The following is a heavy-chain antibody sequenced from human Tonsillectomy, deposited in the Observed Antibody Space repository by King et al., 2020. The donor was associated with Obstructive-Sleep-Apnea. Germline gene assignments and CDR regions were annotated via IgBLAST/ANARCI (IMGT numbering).Heavy chain of an antibody. CDR2: IDSGNSDT. J-gene: IGHJ4*02. Sequence: VQLVQSGAEVKKPGESLKISCKGYGYSFTNYWIGGVRQMPGKGLEWMGIIDSGNSDTRYSPSFQGQVTISADKSISTAYLQWSSLKASDTAMYYCARSFSLTANFDYWGQGTLVTVSS. CDR1: GYSFTNYW. CDR3: ARSFSLTANFDY. V-gene: IGHV5-51*01. D-gene: IGHD2-21*02.